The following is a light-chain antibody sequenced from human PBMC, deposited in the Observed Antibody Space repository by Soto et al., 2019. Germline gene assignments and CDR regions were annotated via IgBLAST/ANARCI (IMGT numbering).Light chain of an antibody. Sequence: DIQMNQSPSSVSSSVGDTVTITCRASQDISSWVAWYQQKPGKAPKLLISAASSLQSGVPTRFSGSGSGTDFPLIISGLQPEDFAPYFCQQGDSFPFTFGGGTKVEI. CDR1: QDISSW. J-gene: IGKJ4*01. CDR3: QQGDSFPFT. V-gene: IGKV1-12*01. CDR2: AAS.